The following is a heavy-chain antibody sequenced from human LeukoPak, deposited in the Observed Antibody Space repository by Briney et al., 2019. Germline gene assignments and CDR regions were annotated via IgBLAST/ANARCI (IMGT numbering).Heavy chain of an antibody. CDR1: GFTFSSYA. V-gene: IGHV3-23*01. Sequence: GGSLRLSCAASGFTFSSYAMSWVRQAPGKGLDWVSTINSNGGSTYYADSVKGRFTISRDSSKNTLYLQMNSLRAEDTAKYYCAKGPGIEYWGQGTLVTVSS. J-gene: IGHJ4*02. CDR3: AKGPGIEY. CDR2: INSNGGST. D-gene: IGHD3-10*01.